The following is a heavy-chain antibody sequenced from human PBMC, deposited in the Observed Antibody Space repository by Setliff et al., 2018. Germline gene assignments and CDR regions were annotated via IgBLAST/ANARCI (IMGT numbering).Heavy chain of an antibody. CDR3: AKDPTYYYDSSGYFYFDY. V-gene: IGHV3-23*01. CDR2: IGGRGIST. D-gene: IGHD3-22*01. CDR1: GFTFGDFA. Sequence: GGSLRLSCAASGFTFGDFAMTWVRQAPGKGLEWVSGIGGRGISTYYADSVKGRFTISRDNSKNTLYLQMNSLRAEDTAVYYCAKDPTYYYDSSGYFYFDYWGQGTLVTVSS. J-gene: IGHJ4*02.